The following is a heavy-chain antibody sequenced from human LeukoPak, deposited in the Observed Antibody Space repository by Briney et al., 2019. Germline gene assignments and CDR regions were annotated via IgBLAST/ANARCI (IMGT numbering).Heavy chain of an antibody. D-gene: IGHD3-10*01. CDR1: GYIFTRYG. CDR2: IIPIFGTA. V-gene: IGHV1-69*13. J-gene: IGHJ4*02. Sequence: ASVKVSCKASGYIFTRYGISWVRQAPGQGLEWMGGIIPIFGTANYAQKFQGRVTITADESTSTAYMELSSLRSEDTAVYYCARDKVPDYYGSGRTYYFDYWGQGTLVTVSS. CDR3: ARDKVPDYYGSGRTYYFDY.